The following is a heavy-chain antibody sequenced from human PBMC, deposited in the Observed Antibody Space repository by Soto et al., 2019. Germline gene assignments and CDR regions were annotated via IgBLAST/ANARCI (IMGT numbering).Heavy chain of an antibody. D-gene: IGHD6-19*01. Sequence: QVQLVESGGGVVQPGRSLRLSCAASGFTFSSYAMHWVRQAPGKGLEWVAVISYDGSNKYYPDSVKGRFTISRDNSKNAVYLQMTGLRAEDTAVYYCARGEVMGIAVAGSAYWGQGTLVIVCS. CDR2: ISYDGSNK. V-gene: IGHV3-30-3*01. CDR1: GFTFSSYA. J-gene: IGHJ4*02. CDR3: ARGEVMGIAVAGSAY.